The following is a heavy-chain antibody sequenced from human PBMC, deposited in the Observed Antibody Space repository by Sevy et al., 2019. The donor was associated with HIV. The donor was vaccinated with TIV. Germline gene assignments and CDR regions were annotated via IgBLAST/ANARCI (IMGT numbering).Heavy chain of an antibody. V-gene: IGHV3-23*01. Sequence: GESLKISCAASGFTFSSYAMSWVRQAPGKGLEWVSAISGSGGSTYYADSVKGRFTISRDNSKNTLYLQMNSLRAEGTAVYYCAKDVQYGEPDAFDIWGQGTMVTVSS. CDR2: ISGSGGST. CDR3: AKDVQYGEPDAFDI. D-gene: IGHD4-17*01. J-gene: IGHJ3*02. CDR1: GFTFSSYA.